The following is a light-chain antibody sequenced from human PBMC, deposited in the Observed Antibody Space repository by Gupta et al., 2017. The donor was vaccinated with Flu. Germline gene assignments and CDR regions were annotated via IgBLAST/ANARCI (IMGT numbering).Light chain of an antibody. CDR3: QQRSNWHT. CDR2: DAS. Sequence: EIVLPQSPATLSLSPGERATLSCRASQSVSSYLAWYQQKPGQAPRLLIYDASNRATGIPARFSGSGSGTDFTLTISSLEPEDFAVYYCQQRSNWHTFGQGTKVEIK. CDR1: QSVSSY. V-gene: IGKV3-11*01. J-gene: IGKJ1*01.